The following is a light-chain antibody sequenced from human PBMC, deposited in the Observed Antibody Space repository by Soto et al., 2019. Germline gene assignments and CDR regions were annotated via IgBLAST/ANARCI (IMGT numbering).Light chain of an antibody. CDR1: TSNIGSRP. Sequence: QSVLTQPPSASGTPGQSVSISCSGGTSNIGSRPVNWYQHLPGAAPKLLIYTNNLRSSGVPDRFSGSRSGTSASLAISGLQSEDEADYYCATWDDRLNGYVFGSGTKLTVL. V-gene: IGLV1-44*01. CDR3: ATWDDRLNGYV. CDR2: TNN. J-gene: IGLJ1*01.